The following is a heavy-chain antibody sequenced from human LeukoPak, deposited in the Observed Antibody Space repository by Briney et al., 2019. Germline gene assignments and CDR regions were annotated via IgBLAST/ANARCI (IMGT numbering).Heavy chain of an antibody. CDR3: AKMAGRDGYNVDFDC. D-gene: IGHD5-24*01. J-gene: IGHJ4*02. Sequence: GGSLRLSCAASVFTFSSYAMSWVRQAPGKGLEWVSAISGSGGSTYYADSVKGRFTISRDNSKNTLYLQMNRLRAEDTAVYYCAKMAGRDGYNVDFDCWGQGTLVTVSS. CDR2: ISGSGGST. CDR1: VFTFSSYA. V-gene: IGHV3-23*01.